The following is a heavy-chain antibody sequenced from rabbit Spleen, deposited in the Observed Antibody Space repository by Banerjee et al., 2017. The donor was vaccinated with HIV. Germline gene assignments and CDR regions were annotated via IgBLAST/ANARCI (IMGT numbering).Heavy chain of an antibody. D-gene: IGHD1-1*01. J-gene: IGHJ6*01. CDR2: IYAGPNSDT. CDR3: ARDTSSSFSSYGMDL. Sequence: QEQLVESGGGLVQPEGSLTLTCTASGFSFSSYWMCWVRQAPGKGLEWITCIYAGPNSDTYYASWAKGRFTISKTSSTTLTLQMTSLTAADTATYFCARDTSSSFSSYGMDLWGQGTLVTVS. CDR1: GFSFSSYW. V-gene: IGHV1S45*01.